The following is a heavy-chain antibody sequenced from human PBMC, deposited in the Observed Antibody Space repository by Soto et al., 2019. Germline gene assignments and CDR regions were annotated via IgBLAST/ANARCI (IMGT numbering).Heavy chain of an antibody. CDR1: GYTLTELS. J-gene: IGHJ4*02. CDR2: FDPEDGET. V-gene: IGHV1-24*01. D-gene: IGHD3-22*01. CDR3: ATRPDYYDSSGYYRDY. Sequence: ASVKVSCKVSGYTLTELSMHWVRQAPGKGLEWMGGFDPEDGETIYAQKFQGRVTMTEDTSTDTAYMELSSLRSEDTAVYYCATRPDYYDSSGYYRDYWGQGTLVTVSS.